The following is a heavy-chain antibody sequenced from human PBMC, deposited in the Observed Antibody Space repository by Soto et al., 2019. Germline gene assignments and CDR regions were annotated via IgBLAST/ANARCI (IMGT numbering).Heavy chain of an antibody. CDR3: VGARGRLVGFDY. D-gene: IGHD1-26*01. Sequence: QVQLQQWGAGLLKPSETLSLTCAVNSESLSGYYWSWIRQSPGKGLEWIGEIDGGGNTNYSPSLRSRVAMSVDTSNNHFSLSLISVSAADTAAYYCVGARGRLVGFDYWGQGTLVTVSS. CDR1: SESLSGYY. CDR2: IDGGGNT. J-gene: IGHJ4*02. V-gene: IGHV4-34*01.